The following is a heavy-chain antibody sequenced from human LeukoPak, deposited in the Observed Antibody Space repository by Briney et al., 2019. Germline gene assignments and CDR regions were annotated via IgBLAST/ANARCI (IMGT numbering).Heavy chain of an antibody. CDR1: GYTFTDYG. CDR2: INTNTGNP. J-gene: IGHJ6*02. CDR3: MDV. V-gene: IGHV7-4-1*01. D-gene: IGHD3-10*01. Sequence: ASVKVSCKASGYTFTDYGMSGVRQAPGQALEWMGWINTNTGNPTYAQGFTGRFVFSLDTSVSTAYYCATGAARFGVLYYYGMDVWGQGTTVTVSS.